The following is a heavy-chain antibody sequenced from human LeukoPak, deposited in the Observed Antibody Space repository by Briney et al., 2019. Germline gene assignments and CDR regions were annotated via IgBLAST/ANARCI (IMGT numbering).Heavy chain of an antibody. CDR1: GFIFNNYW. CDR3: AKVDGTGNSVFDY. D-gene: IGHD2-8*02. V-gene: IGHV3-74*01. CDR2: VSPDGRST. Sequence: GGALRLSCSASGFIFNNYWMHWVRQAPGKGRVWISRVSPDGRSTNYADSVKGRFTISRDNAKNTLYLQMNSLSAEDTAIYYCAKVDGTGNSVFDYWGQGTLVPVPS. J-gene: IGHJ4*02.